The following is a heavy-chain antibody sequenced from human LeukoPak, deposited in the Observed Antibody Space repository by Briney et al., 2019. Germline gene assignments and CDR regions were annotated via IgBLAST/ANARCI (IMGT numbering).Heavy chain of an antibody. Sequence: SETLSLTCTLSGGSINSHYWSCLRQPPGEGRECIGYIQNIGTTNYNPSLQGRVSISIDTSRTQFSLKLTSVTAADTAIYYCARGDGNWFDPWGQGTLVTVSS. CDR2: IQNIGTT. CDR3: ARGDGNWFDP. CDR1: GGSINSHY. V-gene: IGHV4-59*11. J-gene: IGHJ5*02. D-gene: IGHD5-24*01.